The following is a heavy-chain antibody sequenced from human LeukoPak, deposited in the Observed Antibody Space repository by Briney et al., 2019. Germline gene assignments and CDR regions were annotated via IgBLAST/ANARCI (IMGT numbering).Heavy chain of an antibody. V-gene: IGHV4-59*01. D-gene: IGHD3-10*01. CDR1: GGSINNYY. CDR2: IYYSGST. J-gene: IGHJ4*02. Sequence: SETLSLTCTVSGGSINNYYWNWLRQPPGKGLEWIGYIYYSGSTNYNPSLKSRVTISIDTSKNQFSLKLSSVTAADTAVYYCARSGSGSYYNTKYYFDYWGQGTLVTVSP. CDR3: ARSGSGSYYNTKYYFDY.